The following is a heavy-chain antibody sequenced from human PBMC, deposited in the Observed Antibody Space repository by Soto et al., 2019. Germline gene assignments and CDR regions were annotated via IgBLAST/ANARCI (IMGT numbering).Heavy chain of an antibody. V-gene: IGHV3-30*03. CDR2: ISYDGSNK. J-gene: IGHJ4*02. Sequence: QVQLVESGGGVVQPGRSLRLSCAASGFTFSSYGMHWVRQAPGKGLEWVAVISYDGSNKYYADSVKGRFTISRDNSKNTLYLQMNSLRAEDTAVYYCARGIAAAGTNYWGQGTLVTVSS. CDR3: ARGIAAAGTNY. CDR1: GFTFSSYG. D-gene: IGHD6-13*01.